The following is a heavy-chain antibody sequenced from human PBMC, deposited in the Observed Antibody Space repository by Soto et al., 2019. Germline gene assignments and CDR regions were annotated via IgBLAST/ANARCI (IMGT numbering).Heavy chain of an antibody. Sequence: PSETLSLSCTVSGGSISSYYWSWIRQPPGKGLEWIGEINHSGSTNYNPSLKSRVTISVDTSKNQFSLKLSSVTAADTAVYYCARVNIVVVPAALYYYGMDVWGQGTTVTVS. D-gene: IGHD2-2*01. V-gene: IGHV4-34*01. CDR2: INHSGST. J-gene: IGHJ6*02. CDR1: GGSISSYY. CDR3: ARVNIVVVPAALYYYGMDV.